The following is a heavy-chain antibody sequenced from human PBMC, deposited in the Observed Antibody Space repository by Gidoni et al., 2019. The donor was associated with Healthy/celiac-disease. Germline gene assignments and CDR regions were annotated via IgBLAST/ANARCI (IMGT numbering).Heavy chain of an antibody. J-gene: IGHJ4*02. Sequence: QVPLVESGGGVVQPGRSLRLSCAASGFTFSSYAMHWVRQAPGKGMDWVEVISNDGRNKYYADSVKGQFTISRDNSKNTLYLQMNSLRAEDTAVYYCARDFPYNCSGGSCYSDDYWGQGTLVTVSS. CDR1: GFTFSSYA. CDR3: ARDFPYNCSGGSCYSDDY. CDR2: ISNDGRNK. D-gene: IGHD2-15*01. V-gene: IGHV3-30*04.